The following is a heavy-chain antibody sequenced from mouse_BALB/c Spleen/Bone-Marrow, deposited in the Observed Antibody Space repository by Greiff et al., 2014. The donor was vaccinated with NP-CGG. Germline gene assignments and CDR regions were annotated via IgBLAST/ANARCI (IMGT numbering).Heavy chain of an antibody. Sequence: LEESGAELVRPGTSVKVSCKASGYAFTNYLIEWVKQRPGQGLEWIGVINPGSGGSNNNEKFKGKATLTADKSSSTAYMQLSSLTSDDSAVYFCARSTTVKDYFDYWGQGTTLTVSS. CDR3: ARSTTVKDYFDY. V-gene: IGHV1-54*01. J-gene: IGHJ2*01. D-gene: IGHD1-1*01. CDR1: GYAFTNYL. CDR2: INPGSGGS.